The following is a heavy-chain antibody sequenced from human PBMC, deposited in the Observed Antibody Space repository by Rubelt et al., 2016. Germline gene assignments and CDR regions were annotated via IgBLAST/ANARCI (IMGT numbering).Heavy chain of an antibody. J-gene: IGHJ4*02. D-gene: IGHD6-19*01. CDR3: ARVIAVAGTDY. CDR1: GYTFTGYY. V-gene: IGHV1-8*02. CDR2: MNPNSGNT. Sequence: QVQLVQSGAEVKKPGASVKVSCKASGYTFTGYYMHWVRQAPGQGLEWMGWMNPNSGNTGYAQKFQGRVTMTRNTSISTAYMELSSLRSEDTAVYYCARVIAVAGTDYWGQGTLVTVSS.